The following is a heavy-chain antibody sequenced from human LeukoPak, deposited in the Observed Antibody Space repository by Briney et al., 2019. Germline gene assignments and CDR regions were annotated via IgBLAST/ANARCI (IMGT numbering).Heavy chain of an antibody. CDR2: INTNTGNP. CDR3: ARAPPPDY. CDR1: GYTFTGYY. J-gene: IGHJ4*02. Sequence: ASVKVSCKASGYTFTGYYMHWVRQAPGQGLEWMGWINTNTGNPTYAQGFIGRFVFSLDTSVSTAYLQINSLKAEDTAMYFCARAPPPDYWGQGTLVTVSS. V-gene: IGHV7-4-1*02.